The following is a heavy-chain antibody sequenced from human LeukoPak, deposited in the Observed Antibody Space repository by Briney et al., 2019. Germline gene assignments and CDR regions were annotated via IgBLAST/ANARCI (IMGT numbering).Heavy chain of an antibody. V-gene: IGHV1-18*01. D-gene: IGHD3-10*01. CDR3: AGDQDYSGSGSFYAFDI. CDR2: ISAYNGNT. CDR1: GYTFTSYG. Sequence: ASVKVSCKASGYTFTSYGISWVRQAPGQGLEWMGWISAYNGNTNYAQKLQGRVTMTTDTSTSTAYMELRSLRSDDTAVYYCAGDQDYSGSGSFYAFDIWGQGTMVTVSS. J-gene: IGHJ3*02.